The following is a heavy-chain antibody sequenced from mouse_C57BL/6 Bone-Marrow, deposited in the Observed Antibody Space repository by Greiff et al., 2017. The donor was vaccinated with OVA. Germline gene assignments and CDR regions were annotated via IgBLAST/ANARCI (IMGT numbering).Heavy chain of an antibody. J-gene: IGHJ4*01. CDR2: IDPETGGT. CDR1: GYTFTDYE. Sequence: QVQLKQSGAELVRPGASVTLSCKASGYTFTDYEMHWVQQTPVHGLEWIGAIDPETGGTAYNQKFKGKGILTADNSSNTAYLELRSLTSEDSAVYYCTRGGFYAMDYWGRGTSVTVSS. CDR3: TRGGFYAMDY. V-gene: IGHV1-15*01.